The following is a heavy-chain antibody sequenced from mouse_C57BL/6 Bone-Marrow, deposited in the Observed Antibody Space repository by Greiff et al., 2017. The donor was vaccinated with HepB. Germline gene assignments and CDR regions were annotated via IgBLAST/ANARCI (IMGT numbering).Heavy chain of an antibody. Sequence: EVQRVESGPGMVKPSQSLSLTCTVTGYSITSGYDWHWIRHFPGNKLEWMGYISYSGSTNYNPSLKSRISITHDTSKNHFFLKLNSVTTEDTATYYCARDGNYYAMDYWGQGTSVTVSS. J-gene: IGHJ4*01. CDR3: ARDGNYYAMDY. V-gene: IGHV3-1*01. CDR2: ISYSGST. D-gene: IGHD2-1*01. CDR1: GYSITSGYD.